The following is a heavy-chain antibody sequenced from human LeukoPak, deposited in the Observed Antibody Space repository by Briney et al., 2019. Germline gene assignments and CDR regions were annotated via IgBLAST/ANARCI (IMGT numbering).Heavy chain of an antibody. CDR1: GFIFRTYN. V-gene: IGHV3-21*05. J-gene: IGHJ5*01. D-gene: IGHD1-26*01. CDR3: VRAASGTYYWFDS. CDR2: ISSSSVQI. Sequence: PGGSLRLSCAASGFIFRTYNMNWVGQAQGKGGEGVSYISSSSVQIYYPHSVKGRFTISRDNARYSLFLQMNSLRPDDTGIYYCVRAASGTYYWFDSWGQGILVTVSS.